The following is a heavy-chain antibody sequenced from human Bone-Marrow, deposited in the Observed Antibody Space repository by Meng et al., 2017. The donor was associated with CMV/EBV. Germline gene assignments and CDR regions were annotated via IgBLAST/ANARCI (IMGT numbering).Heavy chain of an antibody. CDR1: GFTFSDYY. J-gene: IGHJ6*02. Sequence: GESLKISCAASGFTFSDYYMSWIRQALGKGLEWVSYISSSGSTIYYADSVKGRFTISRDNAKNSLYLQMNSLRAEDTAVYYCASLPTIAYYYYGMDVWGQGTTVTVSS. CDR2: ISSSGSTI. D-gene: IGHD4/OR15-4a*01. CDR3: ASLPTIAYYYYGMDV. V-gene: IGHV3-11*04.